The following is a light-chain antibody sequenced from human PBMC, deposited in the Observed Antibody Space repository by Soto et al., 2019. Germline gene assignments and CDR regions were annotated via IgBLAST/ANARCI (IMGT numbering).Light chain of an antibody. CDR3: QQYNSDSRT. J-gene: IGKJ1*01. CDR2: GAF. CDR1: QSVSYN. Sequence: EIVMTQSPATLSVSPGETATLSCRASQSVSYNLAWYQQKPGQGPRLLIYGAFTRATGIPARFSGSGSGTDFTLTISSLQSDDFATYYCQQYNSDSRTFGQGTKVEIK. V-gene: IGKV3-15*01.